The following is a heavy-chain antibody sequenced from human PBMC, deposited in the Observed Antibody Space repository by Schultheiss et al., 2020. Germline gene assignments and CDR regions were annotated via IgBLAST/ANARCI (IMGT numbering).Heavy chain of an antibody. Sequence: SETLSLTCAVSGGSISSSNWWSWVRQPPGKGLEWIGEIYHSGSTNYNPSLKSRVTISVDTSKNQFSLKLSSVTAADTAVYYCARGLGYCSSTSCQGTYYYYGMDVWGQGTTVTVSS. J-gene: IGHJ6*02. V-gene: IGHV4-4*02. CDR1: GGSISSSNW. CDR3: ARGLGYCSSTSCQGTYYYYGMDV. D-gene: IGHD2-2*01. CDR2: IYHSGST.